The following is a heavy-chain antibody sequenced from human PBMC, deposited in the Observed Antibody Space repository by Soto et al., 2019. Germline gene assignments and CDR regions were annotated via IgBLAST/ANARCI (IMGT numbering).Heavy chain of an antibody. J-gene: IGHJ5*02. Sequence: SETLSLTCTVSGGSISSYYWSWIRQPPGKGLEWIGYIYYSGSTNYNPSLKSRVTISVDTSKNQFSLKLSSVTAADTAVYYCARLTQTYYKYNWFDPWGQGTLVTVSS. CDR2: IYYSGST. V-gene: IGHV4-59*08. D-gene: IGHD3-10*01. CDR3: ARLTQTYYKYNWFDP. CDR1: GGSISSYY.